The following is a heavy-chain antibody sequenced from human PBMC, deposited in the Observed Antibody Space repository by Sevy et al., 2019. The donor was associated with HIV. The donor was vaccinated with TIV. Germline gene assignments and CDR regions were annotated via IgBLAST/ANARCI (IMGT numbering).Heavy chain of an antibody. CDR2: IWYDGSNK. Sequence: GESLKISCAASGFTFSSYGMHWVRQAPGKGLEWVAVIWYDGSNKYYAASVKGRFTISRDNSKNTLYLQMNSLRAEDTAVYYCAKTPDYYYYYMDVWGKGTTVTVSS. J-gene: IGHJ6*03. CDR3: AKTPDYYYYYMDV. CDR1: GFTFSSYG. V-gene: IGHV3-33*06.